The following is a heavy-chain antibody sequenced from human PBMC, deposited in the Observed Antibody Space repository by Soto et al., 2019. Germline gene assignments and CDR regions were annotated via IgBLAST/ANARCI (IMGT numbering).Heavy chain of an antibody. V-gene: IGHV3-23*01. CDR2: ISGSGGST. D-gene: IGHD2-2*01. Sequence: GGSLRLSCAASGFTFSSYAMSWVRQAPGKGLEWVSAISGSGGSTYYADSVKGRFTISRDNSKNTLYLQMNSLRAEDTAVYYCAKVGEYCSSTSCYWLNYYYYGMDVWGQGTTVTVS. CDR3: AKVGEYCSSTSCYWLNYYYYGMDV. J-gene: IGHJ6*02. CDR1: GFTFSSYA.